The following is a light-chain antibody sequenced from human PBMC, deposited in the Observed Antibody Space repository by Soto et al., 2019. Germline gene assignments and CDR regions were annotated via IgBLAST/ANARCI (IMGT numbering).Light chain of an antibody. V-gene: IGLV2-23*01. CDR1: ISDIGNYNL. CDR2: EGS. Sequence: HSVLTQPSSLSGSPGQSITISCTGTISDIGNYNLVFWYQQHPGKAPKLMIYEGSKRPSGVSNRFSGSKSGNTASLTISGLQAEDEADYYCCSYAGSITYVFGTGTKDTVL. J-gene: IGLJ1*01. CDR3: CSYAGSITYV.